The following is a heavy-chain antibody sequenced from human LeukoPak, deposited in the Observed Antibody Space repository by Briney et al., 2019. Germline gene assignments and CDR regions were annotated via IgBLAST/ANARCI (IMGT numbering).Heavy chain of an antibody. CDR1: GFTFSNHG. CDR2: MWYEETNK. Sequence: PGGSLRLSCAASGFTFSNHGMHWVRQAPRKGLDWVALMWYEETNKSYADSVKGRFTISRDNSRNTLYLQMNSLGAEDTAVYYCARDEAVAGLNFFYTLDVWGQGTTVTVSS. D-gene: IGHD6-19*01. CDR3: ARDEAVAGLNFFYTLDV. V-gene: IGHV3-33*01. J-gene: IGHJ6*02.